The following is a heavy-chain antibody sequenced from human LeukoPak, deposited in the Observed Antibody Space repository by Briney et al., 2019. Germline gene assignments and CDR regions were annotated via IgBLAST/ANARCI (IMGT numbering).Heavy chain of an antibody. V-gene: IGHV4-38-2*02. CDR3: ARGRGILYFGH. D-gene: IGHD2-15*01. J-gene: IGHJ4*02. CDR1: GYSISSGYY. CDR2: INHSGST. Sequence: SETLSLTCTVSGYSISSGYYWGWIRQPPGKGLEWIGEINHSGSTNYNPSLKSRVTISVDTSKNQFSLKLSSVTAADTAVYYCARGRGILYFGHWGQGTLVTVSS.